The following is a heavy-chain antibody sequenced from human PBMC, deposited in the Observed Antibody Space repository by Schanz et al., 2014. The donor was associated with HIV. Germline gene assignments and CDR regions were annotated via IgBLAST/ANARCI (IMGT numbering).Heavy chain of an antibody. CDR2: IYSGGTT. CDR1: GFTVSSIY. J-gene: IGHJ6*02. V-gene: IGHV3-53*02. Sequence: EVQLVETGGRLIQPGGSLRLSCAASGFTVSSIYMSWVRQAPGRGLEWVSVIYSGGTTYYADSVKGRFTISRDNSKNTLYLQMKSLRAEDTAVYYCARGSDIVATSKYYYGMDVWGQGTTVIVSS. CDR3: ARGSDIVATSKYYYGMDV. D-gene: IGHD5-12*01.